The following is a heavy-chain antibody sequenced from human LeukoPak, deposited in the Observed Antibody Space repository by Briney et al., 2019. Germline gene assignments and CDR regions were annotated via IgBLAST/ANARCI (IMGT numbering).Heavy chain of an antibody. Sequence: PGGSLRLSCAASDFAFYGYSMHWVRQAPGKGLEWISSISSNSGYIYYADSVKGRFTISRDNAKNSLYLQVTGLRVEDTALYYCAREIVSSGCLDYWGRGSLVTVSS. J-gene: IGHJ4*02. V-gene: IGHV3-21*06. CDR1: DFAFYGYS. CDR3: AREIVSSGCLDY. D-gene: IGHD6-19*01. CDR2: ISSNSGYI.